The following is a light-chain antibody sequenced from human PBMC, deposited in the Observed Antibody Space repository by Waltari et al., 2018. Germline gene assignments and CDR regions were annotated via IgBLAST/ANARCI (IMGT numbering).Light chain of an antibody. CDR3: QQYGSSILYT. CDR2: GAS. CDR1: QSLTKRY. Sequence: VLTQSPGTLSLSPGERVTLSCRASQSLTKRYLAWYQQKPGQAPRLLIYGASSMAAGIPDRFSGSGSGTDFTLTISRLEPEDFAVYYCQQYGSSILYTFGQGTKLEIK. V-gene: IGKV3-20*01. J-gene: IGKJ2*01.